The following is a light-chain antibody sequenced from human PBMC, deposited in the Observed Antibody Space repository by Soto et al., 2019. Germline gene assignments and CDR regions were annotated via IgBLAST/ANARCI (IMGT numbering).Light chain of an antibody. Sequence: IVLTQSPATLALSPVERAALSCRASQSVSSYLAWYQQKPGQAPRLLIYDASNRATGIPARFSGSGSGTDFTLTISSLEPEDFAVYYCQQRSNWPGTFGQGTKVDI. CDR2: DAS. CDR1: QSVSSY. J-gene: IGKJ1*01. CDR3: QQRSNWPGT. V-gene: IGKV3-11*01.